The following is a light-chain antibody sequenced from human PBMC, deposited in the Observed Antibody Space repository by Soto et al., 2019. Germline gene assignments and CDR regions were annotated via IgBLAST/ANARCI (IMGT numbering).Light chain of an antibody. J-gene: IGLJ1*01. CDR1: SSDVGGYNY. CDR3: SSYTSSSTLV. CDR2: EVS. Sequence: QSALTQPASVSGSPGQSITISCTGTSSDVGGYNYVSWYQHHPGKAPKLMISEVSNRPSGVSNRFSGSKSGNTASLTISGLQAEDEADYYCSSYTSSSTLVFGTGTKFTVL. V-gene: IGLV2-14*01.